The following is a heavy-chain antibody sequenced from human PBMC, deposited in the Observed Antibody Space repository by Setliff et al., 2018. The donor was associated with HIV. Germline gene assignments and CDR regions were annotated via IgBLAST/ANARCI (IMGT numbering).Heavy chain of an antibody. CDR3: ARDGATSNWDKKVLDA. D-gene: IGHD2-2*01. CDR2: VSYSGAT. V-gene: IGHV4-30-4*01. J-gene: IGHJ5*02. Sequence: SETLSLTCTVSGGSITAPYNYWSWIRQPPGKGLEWVGYVSYSGATYYNPSRGNRVTISVDTSKNQFSLKVTSVTAADTGVYYCARDGATSNWDKKVLDAWGQGTRVTVS. CDR1: GGSITAPYNY.